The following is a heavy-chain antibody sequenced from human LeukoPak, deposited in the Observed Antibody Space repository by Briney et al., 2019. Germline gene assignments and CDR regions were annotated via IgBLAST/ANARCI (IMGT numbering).Heavy chain of an antibody. J-gene: IGHJ4*02. V-gene: IGHV3-15*01. D-gene: IGHD6-13*01. Sequence: PGGSLRLSCAASGFTFSNAWMSWVRQAPGKGLEWVGRIKSKTDGGTTDYSAPVKGRFTISRDDSKNTLYLQMNSLKTEDTAVYYCTTDTLAAGIPYWGQGTLVTVSS. CDR3: TTDTLAAGIPY. CDR2: IKSKTDGGTT. CDR1: GFTFSNAW.